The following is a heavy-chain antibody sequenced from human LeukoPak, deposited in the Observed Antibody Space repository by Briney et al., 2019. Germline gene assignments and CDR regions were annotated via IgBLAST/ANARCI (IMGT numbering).Heavy chain of an antibody. Sequence: GGSLRLSCVGSGFTLSSYNMNWVRQAPGKGLEWVSSISSSSSYIYYADSVKGRFTISRDNAKNSLYLQLNSLRAEDTAVYFCTRGNRGADNWGQGTLVTVSS. CDR2: ISSSSSYI. D-gene: IGHD1-26*01. CDR3: TRGNRGADN. V-gene: IGHV3-21*01. J-gene: IGHJ4*02. CDR1: GFTLSSYN.